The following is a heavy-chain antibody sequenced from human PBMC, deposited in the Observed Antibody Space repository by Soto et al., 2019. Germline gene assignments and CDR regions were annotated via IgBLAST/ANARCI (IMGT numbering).Heavy chain of an antibody. CDR2: IYTSGST. CDR1: GGSISSYY. CDR3: ARGQITEHIVVVPAANIWFDS. D-gene: IGHD2-2*01. V-gene: IGHV4-4*07. J-gene: IGHJ5*01. Sequence: SETLSLTCTVSGGSISSYYWSWIRQPAGKGLEWIGRIYTSGSTNYNPSLKSRVTMSVDTSKNQFSLKLSSVTAADTAVYYCARGQITEHIVVVPAANIWFDSWGQGTLVTVSS.